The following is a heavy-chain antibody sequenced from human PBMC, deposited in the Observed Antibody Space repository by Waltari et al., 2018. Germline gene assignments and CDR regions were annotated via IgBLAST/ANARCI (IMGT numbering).Heavy chain of an antibody. CDR2: IYSSSGST. Sequence: QVQLQESGPGLVKPSETLSLTCAVSGGSIRGGYDWRWPRQPPGKGLEWIGNIYSSSGSTNYNPSLKNRVTISKDTSKNQFSLKLSSVTAADTAVYFCARRGSYNYFDYWGQGVLVTVSS. CDR1: GGSIRGGYD. J-gene: IGHJ4*02. V-gene: IGHV4-38-2*01. CDR3: ARRGSYNYFDY. D-gene: IGHD1-26*01.